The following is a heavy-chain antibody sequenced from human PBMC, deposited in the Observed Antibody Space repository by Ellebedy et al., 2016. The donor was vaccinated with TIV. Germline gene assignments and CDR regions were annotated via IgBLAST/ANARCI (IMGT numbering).Heavy chain of an antibody. D-gene: IGHD6-6*01. CDR3: AKDKVIAAGPITYYGMDV. Sequence: GGSLRLSXAASGFTFNSYAMHWVRQAPGKGLEWVAFISKDGTNKYYADSVKGRFTLSRDNSKNTLYLQMNSLRAEDTAVYYCAKDKVIAAGPITYYGMDVWGQGTTVIVSS. V-gene: IGHV3-30-3*02. J-gene: IGHJ6*02. CDR1: GFTFNSYA. CDR2: ISKDGTNK.